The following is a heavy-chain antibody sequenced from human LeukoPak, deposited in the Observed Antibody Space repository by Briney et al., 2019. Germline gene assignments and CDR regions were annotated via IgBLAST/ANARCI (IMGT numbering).Heavy chain of an antibody. CDR1: GFTFSSDE. V-gene: IGHV3-48*03. CDR3: AELGISMIGGV. CDR2: ISSSGSTI. D-gene: IGHD3-10*02. J-gene: IGHJ6*03. Sequence: PGRSVTLSHAAAGFTFSSDEMNWVRQAPGKGLEWVSYISSSGSTIYYADSVKGRFTISRDNAKNSLYLQMNSLRAEDTAVYYCAELGISMIGGVWGKGTTVTISS.